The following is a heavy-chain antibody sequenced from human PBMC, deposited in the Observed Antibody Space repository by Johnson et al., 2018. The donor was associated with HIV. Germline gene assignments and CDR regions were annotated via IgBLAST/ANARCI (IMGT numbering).Heavy chain of an antibody. CDR3: ARSLGVVGAIGKGAFDI. CDR1: GFTFSSYA. CDR2: ISYDGSNK. D-gene: IGHD1-26*01. J-gene: IGHJ3*02. V-gene: IGHV3-30*04. Sequence: VQLVESGGGVVQPGRSLRLSCAASGFTFSSYAMHWVRQAPGKGLEWVAVISYDGSNKYYADSVTGRFTISRDNSKNTLYLQMNSLRAEDTAVYYCARSLGVVGAIGKGAFDIWGQGTMVTVSS.